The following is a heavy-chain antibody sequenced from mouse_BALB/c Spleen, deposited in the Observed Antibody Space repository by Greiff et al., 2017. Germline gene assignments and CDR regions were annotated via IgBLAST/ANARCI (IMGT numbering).Heavy chain of an antibody. J-gene: IGHJ3*01. CDR1: GFTFSSYG. Sequence: DVHLVESGGGLVQPGGSLKLSCAASGFTFSSYGMSWVRQTPDKRLELVATINSNGGSTYYPDSVKGRFTISRDNAKNTLYLQLSSLKSEDTAMYYCARDGRAFAYWGQGTLVTVSA. CDR3: ARDGRAFAY. V-gene: IGHV5-6-3*01. CDR2: INSNGGST.